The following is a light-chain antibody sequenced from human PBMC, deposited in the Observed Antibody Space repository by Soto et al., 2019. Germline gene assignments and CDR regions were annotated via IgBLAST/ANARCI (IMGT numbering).Light chain of an antibody. V-gene: IGLV1-47*02. CDR1: TSNIGSNY. J-gene: IGLJ2*01. Sequence: QSVLTQPPSASGTPGQRVTISCSGSTSNIGSNYVYWYQHLPGTPPKLLIYTDNQRPSGVPDRLSGSKSGTSASLAISGRRSEDDADYFCAAWDDNGHGYKVFGGGTAVTVL. CDR2: TDN. CDR3: AAWDDNGHGYKV.